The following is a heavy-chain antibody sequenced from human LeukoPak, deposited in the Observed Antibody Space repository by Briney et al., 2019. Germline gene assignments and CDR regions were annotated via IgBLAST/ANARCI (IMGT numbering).Heavy chain of an antibody. V-gene: IGHV5-51*01. J-gene: IGHJ3*02. Sequence: GESLKISCQGSGYSFTSYWIGWVRQMPGKGLEWMGIIHPGDSDTRYSPSFQGQVTMSADKSINTAYLQWSSLKASDTAMYYCARGLRRYAFDIWGQGTMVTVSS. CDR3: ARGLRRYAFDI. CDR2: IHPGDSDT. CDR1: GYSFTSYW.